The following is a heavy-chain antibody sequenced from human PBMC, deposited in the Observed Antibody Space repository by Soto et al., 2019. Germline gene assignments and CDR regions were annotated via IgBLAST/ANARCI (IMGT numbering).Heavy chain of an antibody. V-gene: IGHV1-69*13. Sequence: SVKVSCKASGGTFSSYAISWVRQAPGQGLEWMGGIIPIFGTANYAQKFQGRVTITADESTSTAYMELSSLRSEDTAVYYCASPEGGAQPFAFDYWGQGTLVTVSS. CDR1: GGTFSSYA. D-gene: IGHD3-16*01. J-gene: IGHJ4*02. CDR2: IIPIFGTA. CDR3: ASPEGGAQPFAFDY.